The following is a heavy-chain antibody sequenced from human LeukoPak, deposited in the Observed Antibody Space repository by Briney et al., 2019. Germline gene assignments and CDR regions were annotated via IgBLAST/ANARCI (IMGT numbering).Heavy chain of an antibody. Sequence: VASVTVSCKASGGTFSSYAISWVRQAPGQGLEWMGGIIPIFGTANYAQKFQGRVTITTDESTSTAYMELSSLRSEDTAVYYCARGNSGSYHGGYWFDPWGQGTLVTVSS. CDR3: ARGNSGSYHGGYWFDP. J-gene: IGHJ5*02. V-gene: IGHV1-69*05. CDR1: GGTFSSYA. D-gene: IGHD1-26*01. CDR2: IIPIFGTA.